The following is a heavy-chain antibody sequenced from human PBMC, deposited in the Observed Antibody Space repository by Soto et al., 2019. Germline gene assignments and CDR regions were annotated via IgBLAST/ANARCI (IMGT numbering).Heavy chain of an antibody. CDR1: GGSISSYY. D-gene: IGHD5-12*01. CDR3: ARTSGYDGNSDY. J-gene: IGHJ4*02. Sequence: QVQLQASGPGLVKPSETLSLTCTASGGSISSYYWSWIRQPPGPGLEWIGYIYYSGSTTYNPSLKSRGTISVDTSKNPFSLKLSSVTAADTAVYYCARTSGYDGNSDYWGQGTLVTVSS. CDR2: IYYSGST. V-gene: IGHV4-59*01.